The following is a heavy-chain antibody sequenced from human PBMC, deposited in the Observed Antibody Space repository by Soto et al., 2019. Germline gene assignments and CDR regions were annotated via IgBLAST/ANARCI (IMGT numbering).Heavy chain of an antibody. J-gene: IGHJ6*02. CDR3: ASPGGDNHYYYGVDV. V-gene: IGHV3-23*01. CDR1: GFTFSSYA. CDR2: ISGSGDST. D-gene: IGHD2-21*01. Sequence: EVQLLESGGGLVQPGGSLRLYCAASGFTFSSYAMSWVRQAPGKGLEWVSAISGSGDSTYYADSVKGRFTISRANSNITLYLQMNSLRVEDTAIYSCASPGGDNHYYYGVDVWGQGTTVTVSS.